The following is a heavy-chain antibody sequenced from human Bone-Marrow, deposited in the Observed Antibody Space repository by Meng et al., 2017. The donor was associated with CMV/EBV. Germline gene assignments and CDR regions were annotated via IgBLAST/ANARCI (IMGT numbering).Heavy chain of an antibody. Sequence: SVKVSCKASVGTFSSYTISWVRQAPGQGLEWMGRIIPILGIANYAQKFQGRVTITADKSTSKAYMELSSLRSEDTAVYYCARHSEGPFYYYYGMDVWGQGTTVTVSS. CDR3: ARHSEGPFYYYYGMDV. D-gene: IGHD5-18*01. CDR2: IIPILGIA. CDR1: VGTFSSYT. V-gene: IGHV1-69*02. J-gene: IGHJ6*02.